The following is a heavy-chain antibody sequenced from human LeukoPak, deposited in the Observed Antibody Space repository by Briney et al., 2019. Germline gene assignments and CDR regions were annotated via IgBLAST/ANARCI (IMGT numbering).Heavy chain of an antibody. CDR2: IYYSGSP. CDR3: ARAYSYYYHSSGYYAPKYFQH. D-gene: IGHD3-22*01. V-gene: IGHV4-31*03. Sequence: SETLSLTCTVSGVSISSGGYYWSWIRQHPGKGLEWIGYIYYSGSPYYNPSLKSRLTISVDTSKNQFSLQLTSVTAADTAVYYCARAYSYYYHSSGYYAPKYFQHWGQGTLVTVSS. J-gene: IGHJ1*01. CDR1: GVSISSGGYY.